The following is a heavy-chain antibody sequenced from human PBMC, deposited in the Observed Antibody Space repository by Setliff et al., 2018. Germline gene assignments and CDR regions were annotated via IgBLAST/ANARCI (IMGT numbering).Heavy chain of an antibody. J-gene: IGHJ6*03. CDR2: IKQDGSEI. Sequence: GGSLRLSCAASGFNFRNSAMNWVRQAPGKGLEWLANIKQDGSEIYSVDSVKGRFSISRDNAKNSLYLQMNSLRAEDTAVYYCAKLVWLTTWYYMDVWGKGTTVTVSS. CDR1: GFNFRNSA. V-gene: IGHV3-7*03. CDR3: AKLVWLTTWYYMDV. D-gene: IGHD5-18*01.